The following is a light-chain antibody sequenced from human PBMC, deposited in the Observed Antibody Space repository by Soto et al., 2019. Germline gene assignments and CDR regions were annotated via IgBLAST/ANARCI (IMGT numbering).Light chain of an antibody. V-gene: IGKV1-9*01. CDR3: QQANSFPWT. J-gene: IGKJ1*01. Sequence: IQLTQSPSFLSASVGDRVTITCRASQDISDYLAWYQQRPGKAPKLLIYAASTLQSGVPSRFSGSGSGTDFTLTISCLQPEDFATYYCQQANSFPWTFGQGTKVDIK. CDR2: AAS. CDR1: QDISDY.